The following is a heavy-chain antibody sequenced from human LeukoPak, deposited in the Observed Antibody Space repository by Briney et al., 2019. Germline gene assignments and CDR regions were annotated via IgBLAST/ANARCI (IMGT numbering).Heavy chain of an antibody. Sequence: ASVKLSCKASGYTFTSYDINWVRQATGQGLEWMGWMNPNSGNTGYAQKFQGRVTMTRNTSISTAYMELSSLRSEDTAVYYCAREFGDSYYEGDWFDPWGQGTLVTVSS. CDR2: MNPNSGNT. V-gene: IGHV1-8*01. CDR3: AREFGDSYYEGDWFDP. D-gene: IGHD3-10*01. J-gene: IGHJ5*02. CDR1: GYTFTSYD.